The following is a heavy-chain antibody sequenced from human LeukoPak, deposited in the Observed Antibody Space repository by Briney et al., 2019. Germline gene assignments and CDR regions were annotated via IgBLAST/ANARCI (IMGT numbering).Heavy chain of an antibody. Sequence: PSETLSLTCAVYSGSFSGYYWSWIRQPPGKGLEWIGEINHSGSTNYNPSLKSRVTISVDTSTKQFSLKLSSVTAADTAVYYCARGGYTNWFDPWGQGTLVTVSS. V-gene: IGHV4-34*01. D-gene: IGHD6-13*01. CDR1: SGSFSGYY. J-gene: IGHJ5*02. CDR3: ARGGYTNWFDP. CDR2: INHSGST.